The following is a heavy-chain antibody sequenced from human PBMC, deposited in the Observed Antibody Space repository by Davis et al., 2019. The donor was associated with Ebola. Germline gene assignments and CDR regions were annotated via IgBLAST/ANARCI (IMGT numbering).Heavy chain of an antibody. D-gene: IGHD3-22*01. Sequence: PSETLSLTCAVYGGSLRGYWWSWIRQHPGKGLEWIGEIYHSGSTNYNASLKSRVTISVDTSTNQFSLKLSSVTAADTAVYYCAGKSSGYYYYHAFDIWGQGTMVTVSS. CDR1: GGSLRGYW. V-gene: IGHV4-34*01. CDR2: IYHSGST. CDR3: AGKSSGYYYYHAFDI. J-gene: IGHJ3*02.